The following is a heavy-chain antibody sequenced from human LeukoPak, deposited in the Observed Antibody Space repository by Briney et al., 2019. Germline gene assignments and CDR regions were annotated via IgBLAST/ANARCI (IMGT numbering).Heavy chain of an antibody. CDR3: AQLGYCSGDSCRPDDY. J-gene: IGHJ4*02. Sequence: ASVKVSCKASGHTFTGYFMHWVRQAPGQGLEWMGWINPNSGDTHYAQKFQGRVTMTRDTSISTAYMELSRLRSDDTAVYYCAQLGYCSGDSCRPDDYWGQGTLVTVSS. V-gene: IGHV1-2*02. CDR1: GHTFTGYF. D-gene: IGHD2-15*01. CDR2: INPNSGDT.